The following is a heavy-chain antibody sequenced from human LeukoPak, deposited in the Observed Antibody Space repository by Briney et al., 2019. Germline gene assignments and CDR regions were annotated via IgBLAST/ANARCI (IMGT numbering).Heavy chain of an antibody. Sequence: GASVKVSCKASGGTFSSYAISWVRQAPGQGLEWMGRIIPILGIANYAQKFQGRVTITADKSTSTAYMELSSLRSEDTAVYHCARLEITIFGVVIEDYWGQGTLVTVSS. D-gene: IGHD3-3*01. CDR3: ARLEITIFGVVIEDY. J-gene: IGHJ4*02. CDR2: IIPILGIA. V-gene: IGHV1-69*04. CDR1: GGTFSSYA.